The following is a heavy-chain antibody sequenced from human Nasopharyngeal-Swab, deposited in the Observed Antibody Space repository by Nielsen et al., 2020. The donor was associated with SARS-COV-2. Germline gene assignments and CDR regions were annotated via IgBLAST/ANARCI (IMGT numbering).Heavy chain of an antibody. CDR3: ARNWPQFDS. Sequence: GESLKISCTTSGFTLSTYAMHWVRQAPGKGLEWVAPIWSDSSNTLYADSVQGRFTISRDNSKNTLFLEMNSLRAEDTALYYCARNWPQFDSWGQGTLVTVSS. V-gene: IGHV3-33*01. CDR2: IWSDSSNT. J-gene: IGHJ4*02. CDR1: GFTLSTYA.